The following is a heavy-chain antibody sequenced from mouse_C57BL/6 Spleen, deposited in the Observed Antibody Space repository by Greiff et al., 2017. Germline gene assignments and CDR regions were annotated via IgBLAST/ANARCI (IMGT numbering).Heavy chain of an antibody. CDR2: INPSSGYT. V-gene: IGHV1-4*01. CDR3: ARGDYDALDD. Sequence: VQLQQSGAELARPGASVKMSCKASGYTFTSYTMHWVKQRPGQGLEWIGYINPSSGYTKYNQKFKDKATLTADKSSSPAYMQLSSLTSEDSAVYYCARGDYDALDDWGQGTTLTVSS. CDR1: GYTFTSYT. D-gene: IGHD2-4*01. J-gene: IGHJ2*01.